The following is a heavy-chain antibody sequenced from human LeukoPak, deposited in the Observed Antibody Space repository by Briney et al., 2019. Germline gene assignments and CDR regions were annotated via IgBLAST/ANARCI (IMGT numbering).Heavy chain of an antibody. CDR1: GFTFSDYY. CDR3: ARDHTSHWRAFDI. D-gene: IGHD2-2*01. V-gene: IGHV3-11*04. CDR2: ISGSGGST. J-gene: IGHJ3*02. Sequence: GGSLRLSCAASGFTFSDYYMSWIRQAPGKGLEWVSAISGSGGSTYYADSVKGRFTISRDNAKNSLYLQMNSLRAEDTAVYYCARDHTSHWRAFDIWGQGTMVTVSS.